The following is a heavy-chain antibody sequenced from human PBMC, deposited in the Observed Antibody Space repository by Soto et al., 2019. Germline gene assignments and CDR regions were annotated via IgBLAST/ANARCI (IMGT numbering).Heavy chain of an antibody. CDR2: ISGSGAIT. J-gene: IGHJ4*02. V-gene: IGHV3-23*01. CDR1: RFTFNIYA. D-gene: IGHD2-21*02. Sequence: GGSLRLSCAASRFTFNIYAMSWVRRAPGKGLEWVSVISGSGAITYYADSVKGRFTIYRDNPRTTVYLQMNSLRAEDTAVYYCAKDLGDTSPVGFDFWGQGTLVTVSS. CDR3: AKDLGDTSPVGFDF.